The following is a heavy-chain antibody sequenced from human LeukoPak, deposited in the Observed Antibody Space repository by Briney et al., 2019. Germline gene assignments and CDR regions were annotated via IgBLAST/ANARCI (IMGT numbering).Heavy chain of an antibody. CDR1: GGSISSSSYY. CDR3: ARESPPDIVVVPAAMATDY. J-gene: IGHJ4*02. CDR2: IYYSGST. V-gene: IGHV4-39*02. D-gene: IGHD2-2*01. Sequence: KASETLSLTCTVSGGSISSSSYYWGWIRQPPGKGLEWIGSIYYSGSTYYNPSLKSRVTISVDTSKNQFSLKLSSVTAADTAVYYCARESPPDIVVVPAAMATDYWGQGTTVTVSS.